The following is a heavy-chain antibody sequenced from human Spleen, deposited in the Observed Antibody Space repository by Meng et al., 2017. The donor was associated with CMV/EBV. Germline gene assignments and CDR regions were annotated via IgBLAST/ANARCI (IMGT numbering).Heavy chain of an antibody. CDR3: ARENHVVVGKFYYYGLDV. J-gene: IGHJ6*02. CDR1: GFHFSTYW. Sequence: GESLKISCAASGFHFSTYWMSWVRQAPGKALEWVANINQDGSQRNYVDSVKGRFTISRDNAKNSLFLQMDSLRVEDTAVYYCARENHVVVGKFYYYGLDVWGQGTTVTVSS. CDR2: INQDGSQR. D-gene: IGHD2-2*01. V-gene: IGHV3-7*01.